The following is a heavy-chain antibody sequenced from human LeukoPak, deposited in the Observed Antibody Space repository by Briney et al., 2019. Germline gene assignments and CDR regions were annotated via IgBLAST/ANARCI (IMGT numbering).Heavy chain of an antibody. V-gene: IGHV3-23*01. Sequence: PGGSLRLSCAASGFTFSSYGMSWVRQAPGKGLEWVSGISGSGGATYYADSVKGRFTISRDDPHNTLYLQMNSLRAEDTAVYYCARDLDRWLQSGGVDYWGQGTLVTVSS. CDR1: GFTFSSYG. CDR3: ARDLDRWLQSGGVDY. J-gene: IGHJ4*02. CDR2: ISGSGGAT. D-gene: IGHD5-24*01.